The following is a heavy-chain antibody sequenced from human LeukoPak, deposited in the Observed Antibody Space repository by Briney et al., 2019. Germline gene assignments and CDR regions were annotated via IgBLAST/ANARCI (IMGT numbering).Heavy chain of an antibody. D-gene: IGHD3-3*01. CDR2: ISYDGSNK. J-gene: IGHJ3*02. CDR1: GFTFSSYA. V-gene: IGHV3-30-3*01. Sequence: GGSLRLSCAASGFTFSSYAMHWVRQAPGKGLEWVAVISYDGSNKYYADSVKGRFTISRDNSKNTLYLQMSSLRSEDTAVYYCARDNGAGSGYYSRLEDAFDIWGQGTMVTVSS. CDR3: ARDNGAGSGYYSRLEDAFDI.